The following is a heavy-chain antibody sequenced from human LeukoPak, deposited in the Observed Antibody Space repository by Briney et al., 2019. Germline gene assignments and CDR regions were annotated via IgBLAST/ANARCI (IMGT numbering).Heavy chain of an antibody. Sequence: PGGSLRLSRVASRFTFSNYWMHWVRQAPGRGLEWVANIKQDGSNAYYVDSVKGRFTISRDNAKNSVYLQMNSLRAEDTAVYYCARGVRGGTQYDAFDIWGQGTMVTVSS. V-gene: IGHV3-7*01. CDR1: RFTFSNYW. D-gene: IGHD1-7*01. CDR2: IKQDGSNA. CDR3: ARGVRGGTQYDAFDI. J-gene: IGHJ3*02.